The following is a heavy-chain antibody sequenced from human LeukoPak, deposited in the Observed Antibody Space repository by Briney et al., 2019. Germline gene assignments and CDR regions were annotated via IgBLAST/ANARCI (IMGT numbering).Heavy chain of an antibody. Sequence: SGGSLRLSCAASGFTFSSYSMTWVRQAPGKGLEWVSSISSSSSYIYYADSVKGRFTISRDNAKNSLYLQMNSLRAEDTAVYYCAREEDGDYYFDYWGQGTLVTVSS. CDR2: ISSSSSYI. J-gene: IGHJ4*02. V-gene: IGHV3-21*01. D-gene: IGHD4-17*01. CDR1: GFTFSSYS. CDR3: AREEDGDYYFDY.